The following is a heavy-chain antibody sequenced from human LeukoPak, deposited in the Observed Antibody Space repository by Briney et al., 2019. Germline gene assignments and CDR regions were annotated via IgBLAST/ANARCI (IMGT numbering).Heavy chain of an antibody. CDR3: ARGGRGAFDI. CDR2: TRNKANSYAT. D-gene: IGHD3-10*01. Sequence: PGGSLRLSCAASGFTFSDHYMDWVRQAPGKGPEWVGRTRNKANSYATEYAASVKGRFTISRDDSKNSLYLQMNSLKTEDTAVYYCARGGRGAFDIWGQGTMVTVSS. CDR1: GFTFSDHY. J-gene: IGHJ3*02. V-gene: IGHV3-72*01.